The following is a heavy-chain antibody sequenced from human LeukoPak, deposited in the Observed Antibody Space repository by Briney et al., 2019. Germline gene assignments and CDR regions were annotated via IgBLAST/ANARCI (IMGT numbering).Heavy chain of an antibody. CDR3: ARAAAPFYGSGTEDV. D-gene: IGHD3-10*01. CDR1: GYTFRNYG. CDR2: IIPIFGTA. Sequence: SVKVSCKASGYTFRNYGISWVRQAPGQGLEWMGGIIPIFGTANYAQKFQGRVTITTDESTSTAYMELSSLRSEDTAVYYCARAAAPFYGSGTEDVWGKGTTVTVSS. V-gene: IGHV1-69*05. J-gene: IGHJ6*04.